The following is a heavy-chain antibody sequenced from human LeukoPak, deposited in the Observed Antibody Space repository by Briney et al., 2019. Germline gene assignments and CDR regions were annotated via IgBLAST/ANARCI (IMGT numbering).Heavy chain of an antibody. CDR2: LSTGGTST. CDR1: GFTFSDYY. D-gene: IGHD6-13*01. J-gene: IGHJ4*02. CDR3: ASGRTSSSWYYFDY. V-gene: IGHV3-11*03. Sequence: GESLTLSCAASGFTFSDYYMSWVRQAPGKGLEWVSDLSTGGTSTNYADSVKGRFTISRDNANNSLYLQMNSPRAEDTAVYYCASGRTSSSWYYFDYWGQGTLVTVSS.